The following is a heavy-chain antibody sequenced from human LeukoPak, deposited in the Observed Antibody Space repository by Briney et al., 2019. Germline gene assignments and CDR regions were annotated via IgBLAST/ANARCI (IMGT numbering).Heavy chain of an antibody. CDR2: ISYDGSNK. CDR3: ARDSPHTYGNWFDP. D-gene: IGHD4-17*01. CDR1: GFTFSSYA. Sequence: GGSLRLSCAASGFTFSSYAMHWVRQAPGKGLEWVAVISYDGSNKYYADSVKGRFTISRDNSKNTLYLQMNSLRAEDTAVYYCARDSPHTYGNWFDPWGQGTLVTVSS. J-gene: IGHJ5*02. V-gene: IGHV3-30*04.